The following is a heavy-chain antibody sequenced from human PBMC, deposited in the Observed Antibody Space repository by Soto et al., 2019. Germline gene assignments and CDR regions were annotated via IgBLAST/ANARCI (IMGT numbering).Heavy chain of an antibody. V-gene: IGHV1-18*01. Sequence: QVQLVQSGAEVKKPGASVKVSCKASGYTYTSYGISWVRQAPGQGLEWMGWISAYNGNTNYAQKLQGRVTMTTDTSTSTAYMELRSLRSDDTAVYYCARDLLAGTRYYYGMDVWGQGTTVTVSS. J-gene: IGHJ6*02. D-gene: IGHD6-13*01. CDR1: GYTYTSYG. CDR2: ISAYNGNT. CDR3: ARDLLAGTRYYYGMDV.